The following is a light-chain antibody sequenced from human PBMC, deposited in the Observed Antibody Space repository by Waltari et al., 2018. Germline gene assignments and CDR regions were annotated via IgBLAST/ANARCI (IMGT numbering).Light chain of an antibody. J-gene: IGKJ2*01. V-gene: IGKV3-20*01. CDR3: QQYDISPGT. CDR2: GAS. CDR1: QSVSSSY. Sequence: DIVLTQSPGTLSLSPGDRATLSCRASQSVSSSYLSWYQQKPGQAPILLIYGASNRATGVPDRFSGSGSGTDFTLTISRLEPEDIAVYYCQQYDISPGTFGQGTKLEIK.